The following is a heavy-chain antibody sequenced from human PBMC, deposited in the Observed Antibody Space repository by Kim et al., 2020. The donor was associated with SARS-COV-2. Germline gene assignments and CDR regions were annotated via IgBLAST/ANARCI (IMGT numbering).Heavy chain of an antibody. CDR3: ARRADCGGDCYHARYFDL. V-gene: IGHV4-59*08. D-gene: IGHD2-21*02. Sequence: SETLSLTCTVSGGSISSYYWSWIRQPPGKGLEWIGYIYYSGSTNYNPSLKSRVTISVDTSKNQFSLKLSSVTAADTAVYYCARRADCGGDCYHARYFDLWGRGTLVTVSS. CDR2: IYYSGST. CDR1: GGSISSYY. J-gene: IGHJ2*01.